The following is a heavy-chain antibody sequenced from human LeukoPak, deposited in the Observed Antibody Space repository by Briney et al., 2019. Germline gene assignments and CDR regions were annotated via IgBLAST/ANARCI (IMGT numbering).Heavy chain of an antibody. J-gene: IGHJ6*04. CDR2: IIPIFGTA. Sequence: GASVKVSCKASGGTFSSYAINWVRQAPGQGLEWMGGIIPIFGTANYAQKFQGRVTITADESTSTAYMELSSLRSEDTAVYYCARPLRSGTNTVVGYYYGMDVWGKGTTVTVSS. V-gene: IGHV1-69*13. CDR3: ARPLRSGTNTVVGYYYGMDV. CDR1: GGTFSSYA. D-gene: IGHD1-14*01.